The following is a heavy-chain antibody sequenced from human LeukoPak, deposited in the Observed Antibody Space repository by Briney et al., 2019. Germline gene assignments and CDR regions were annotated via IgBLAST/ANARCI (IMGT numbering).Heavy chain of an antibody. Sequence: GGSLRLSCAASGVTFSDYSMNWVRQAPGKGLEWVSSISSSSRYIYYADSVKGRFTISRDNAKNSLFLQMNSLRVEDTAVYYCAGEFYYYDSGDPGLWGQGTLVTVSS. J-gene: IGHJ4*02. CDR1: GVTFSDYS. CDR3: AGEFYYYDSGDPGL. D-gene: IGHD3-22*01. CDR2: ISSSSRYI. V-gene: IGHV3-21*01.